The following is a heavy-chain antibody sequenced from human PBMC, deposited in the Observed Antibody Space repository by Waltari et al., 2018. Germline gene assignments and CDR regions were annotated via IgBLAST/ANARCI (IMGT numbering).Heavy chain of an antibody. D-gene: IGHD1-1*01. J-gene: IGHJ4*02. CDR3: ATGTMPLVTPFY. Sequence: EVQLVESGGGFVKPGGSLRHSCAASGFTFTNAWMNWVGQAPGTGLEWVGRIKAGTDCEQTDSGAPGKDRFTISRDDSKTTVYLQMPGLKTEDTDVYYCATGTMPLVTPFYWGQGTLVTVSS. CDR1: GFTFTNAW. V-gene: IGHV3-15*07. CDR2: IKAGTDCEQT.